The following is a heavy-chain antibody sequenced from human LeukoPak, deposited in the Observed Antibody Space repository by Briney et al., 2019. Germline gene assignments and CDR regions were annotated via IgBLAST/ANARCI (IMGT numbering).Heavy chain of an antibody. CDR2: TKQDGSEK. D-gene: IGHD1-7*01. J-gene: IGHJ4*02. V-gene: IGHV3-7*01. Sequence: GGSLRLSCAASELTSSTSWMSWVRQAPGKGLEWVAQTKQDGSEKYYVDSVKGRFTTSRDKNSLFLQMNSVRAEDTAVYYCVGWGISGITNHWGQGTLVTVSS. CDR1: ELTSSTSW. CDR3: VGWGISGITNH.